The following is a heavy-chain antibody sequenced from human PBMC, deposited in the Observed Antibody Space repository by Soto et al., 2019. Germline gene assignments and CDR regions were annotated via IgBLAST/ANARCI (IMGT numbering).Heavy chain of an antibody. D-gene: IGHD3-16*01. CDR3: AKDGRAWGDYYYYGMDV. J-gene: IGHJ6*02. CDR2: ISYEGSNK. CDR1: GFTFSSYG. V-gene: IGHV3-30*18. Sequence: QVQLVESGGGVVQPGRSLRLSCAASGFTFSSYGMHWVRQAPGKGLEWVAAISYEGSNKYYADSVKGRFTISRDNSKNTLYLQMNSLRAEDTAVYYCAKDGRAWGDYYYYGMDVWGQGTTVTVSS.